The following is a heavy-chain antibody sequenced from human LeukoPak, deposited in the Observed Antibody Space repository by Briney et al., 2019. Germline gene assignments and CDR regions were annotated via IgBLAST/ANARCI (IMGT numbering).Heavy chain of an antibody. Sequence: PSETLSLTCAVSGGSISSGGYSWSWIRQPPGKGLEWIGYICHSGSTYYNPSLKSRVTISVDRSKNQFSLKLSSVTAADTAVYYCARVRGQQLFDYWGQGTLVTVSS. CDR2: ICHSGST. CDR3: ARVRGQQLFDY. CDR1: GGSISSGGYS. J-gene: IGHJ4*02. V-gene: IGHV4-30-2*01. D-gene: IGHD6-13*01.